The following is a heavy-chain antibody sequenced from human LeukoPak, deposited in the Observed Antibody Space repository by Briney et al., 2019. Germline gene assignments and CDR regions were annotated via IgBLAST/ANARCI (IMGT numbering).Heavy chain of an antibody. CDR3: ARHRVGIAADY. CDR2: ISSSGSTI. V-gene: IGHV3-48*03. D-gene: IGHD6-13*01. CDR1: GFTFSSYE. Sequence: GGSLRLSCAASGFTFSSYEMNWVRQAPGKVLEWGSYISSSGSTIYYADSVKGRFTISRDNAKNSLYLQMNSLRAEDTAVYYCARHRVGIAADYWGQGTLVTVSS. J-gene: IGHJ4*02.